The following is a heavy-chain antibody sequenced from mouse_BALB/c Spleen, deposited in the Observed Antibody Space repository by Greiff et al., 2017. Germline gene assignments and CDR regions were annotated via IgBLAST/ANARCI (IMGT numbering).Heavy chain of an antibody. V-gene: IGHV5-2*01. J-gene: IGHJ4*01. CDR1: EYAFPSHD. D-gene: IGHD2-14*01. Sequence: EVKVVESGGGLVQPGESLKLSCESTEYAFPSHDMSWVRKTPEKRLELVAAINSDGGSTYYPDTMERRFIISRDNTKKTLYLQMSSLRSEDTALYYCARRGYRYGYAMDYWGQGTSVTVSS. CDR2: INSDGGST. CDR3: ARRGYRYGYAMDY.